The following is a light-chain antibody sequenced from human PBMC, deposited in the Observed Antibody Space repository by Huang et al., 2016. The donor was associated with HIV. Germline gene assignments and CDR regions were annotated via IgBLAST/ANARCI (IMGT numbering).Light chain of an antibody. CDR1: QSLLHSNGYNY. CDR2: LGS. Sequence: DAVVTQSPLSLPVTPGEPASISCRSSQSLLHSNGYNYLDWYVQKPGQSPHLLIYLGSNRASGVPERFSGSGSGTDFTLKISRVEAEDVGVYYCMQALQTPVFGPGTKVDIK. V-gene: IGKV2-28*01. CDR3: MQALQTPV. J-gene: IGKJ3*01.